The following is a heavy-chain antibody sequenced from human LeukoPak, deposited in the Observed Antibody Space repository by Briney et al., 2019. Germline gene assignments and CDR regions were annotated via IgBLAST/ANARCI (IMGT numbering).Heavy chain of an antibody. J-gene: IGHJ4*02. CDR3: ATSESAASSGWLFDY. V-gene: IGHV1-46*01. CDR1: GYTFTSYY. Sequence: ASVKVSCKASGYTFTSYYVHWVRQAPGQGLEWMGIINPSGGSTSYAQKFQGRVTMTRDTSTSTVYMELSSLRSEDTAVYYCATSESAASSGWLFDYWGQGTLVTVSS. D-gene: IGHD6-19*01. CDR2: INPSGGST.